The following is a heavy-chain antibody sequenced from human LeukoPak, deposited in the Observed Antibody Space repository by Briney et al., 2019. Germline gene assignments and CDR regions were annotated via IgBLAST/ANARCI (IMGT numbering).Heavy chain of an antibody. CDR1: GFTFSSYW. CDR3: ARAGLLWFGESYFDY. J-gene: IGHJ4*02. CDR2: IKEDGSEK. D-gene: IGHD3-10*01. Sequence: GGSLRLSCAASGFTFSSYWMTWVRQAQGKGLEWVANIKEDGSEKHYGDSVKGRFTISRDNAKNSLYLQMTSLRAEDTAVYYCARAGLLWFGESYFDYWGQGTLVTVSS. V-gene: IGHV3-7*01.